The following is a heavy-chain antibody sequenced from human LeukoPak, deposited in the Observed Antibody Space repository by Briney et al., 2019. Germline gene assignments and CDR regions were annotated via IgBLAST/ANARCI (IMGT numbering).Heavy chain of an antibody. CDR3: ARVTDPRYNWFDP. D-gene: IGHD2-21*02. Sequence: PSGTLSLTCTVSGGSISSYYWTWIRQPAGKGPEWIGRIHAGGSTNYNPSLKSRVNMSVDTSKNQFSLRLNSVTAADTAVYYCARVTDPRYNWFDPWGQGTLVTVSS. V-gene: IGHV4-4*07. CDR2: IHAGGST. J-gene: IGHJ5*02. CDR1: GGSISSYY.